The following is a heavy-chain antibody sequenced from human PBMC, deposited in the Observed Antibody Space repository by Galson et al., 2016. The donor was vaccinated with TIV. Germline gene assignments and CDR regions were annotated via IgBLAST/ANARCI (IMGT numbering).Heavy chain of an antibody. J-gene: IGHJ6*03. CDR2: IYQSGST. CDR3: VRDRVEVLTTDYFSYYMDV. Sequence: ETLSLTCSVSGASLSSGGHYWSWIRQPPGRGLEWIGYIYQSGSTDYNHSLKGRLTISRDTSKNQFSLKLTSVTAADTAIYYCVRDRVEVLTTDYFSYYMDVWGKGTTVTVSS. D-gene: IGHD1-1*01. CDR1: GASLSSGGHY. V-gene: IGHV4-61*08.